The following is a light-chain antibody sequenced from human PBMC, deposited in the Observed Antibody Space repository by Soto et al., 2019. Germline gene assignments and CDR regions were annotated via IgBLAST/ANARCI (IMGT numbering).Light chain of an antibody. V-gene: IGLV2-23*02. CDR3: CSYAGSTWAYV. CDR2: EVS. Sequence: QSALTQPASVSGSPGQSITISCTGTSSDVGSYNLVSWYQQHPGKAPKLMIYEVSKRPSGVSNRFSGSKSGNTASLTISGLQAEDEADYYCCSYAGSTWAYVFGTGTKLTVL. J-gene: IGLJ1*01. CDR1: SSDVGSYNL.